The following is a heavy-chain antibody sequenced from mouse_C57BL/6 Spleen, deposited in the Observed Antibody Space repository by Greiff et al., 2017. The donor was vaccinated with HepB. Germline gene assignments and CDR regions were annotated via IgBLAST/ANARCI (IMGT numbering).Heavy chain of an antibody. CDR2: IDPETGGT. Sequence: VQLQQSGAELVRPGASVTLSCKASGYTFTDYEMHWVKQTPVHGLEWIGAIDPETGGTAYNQKFKGKAILTADKSSSTAYMEPRSLTSEDSAVYYCTRYGYGNYACFDYWGQGTTLTVSS. J-gene: IGHJ2*01. V-gene: IGHV1-15*01. D-gene: IGHD2-1*01. CDR3: TRYGYGNYACFDY. CDR1: GYTFTDYE.